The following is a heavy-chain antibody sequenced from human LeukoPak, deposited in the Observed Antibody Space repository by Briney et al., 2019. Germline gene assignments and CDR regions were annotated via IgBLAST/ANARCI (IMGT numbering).Heavy chain of an antibody. D-gene: IGHD5-12*01. CDR2: IYPGDSDI. J-gene: IGHJ4*02. CDR1: GYNFMKYW. CDR3: ARHFGYRGYDGDY. V-gene: IGHV5-51*01. Sequence: GESLKISCQTSGYNFMKYWIAWVRQVPGKGLEWMGIIYPGDSDIRYSPSFQGQVTISADEPITTAYLQWSSLKASDTAIYYCARHFGYRGYDGDYWGQGTLVTVSS.